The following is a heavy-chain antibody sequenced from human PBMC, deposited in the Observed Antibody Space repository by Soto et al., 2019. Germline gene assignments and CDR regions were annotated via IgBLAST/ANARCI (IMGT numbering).Heavy chain of an antibody. J-gene: IGHJ6*02. CDR2: IIAYNGTT. V-gene: IGHV1-18*01. Sequence: ASVKVSCKASGYTFTSYGISWVRQAPGQGLEWMGWIIAYNGTTNYAQKFQGRVTMTADESTSTAYMELSSLRSEDTAVYYCARDREMATITGRYYYGMDVWGQGTTVTVSS. CDR3: ARDREMATITGRYYYGMDV. CDR1: GYTFTSYG. D-gene: IGHD5-12*01.